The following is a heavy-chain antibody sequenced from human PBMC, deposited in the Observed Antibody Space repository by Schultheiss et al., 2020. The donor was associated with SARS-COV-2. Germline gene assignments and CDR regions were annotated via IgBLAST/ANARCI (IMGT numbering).Heavy chain of an antibody. CDR3: ARDPYSSSWYLGASGEPPKMDV. V-gene: IGHV1-2*02. J-gene: IGHJ6*02. CDR1: RYTFTGYY. Sequence: ASVKVSCQASRYTFTGYYMHWVRQATGQGLEWMGWMNPNSGNTGYAQKFQGRVTMTRDTSISTAYMELSRLRFDDTAVYYCARDPYSSSWYLGASGEPPKMDVWGQGNTVTVAS. D-gene: IGHD6-13*01. CDR2: MNPNSGNT.